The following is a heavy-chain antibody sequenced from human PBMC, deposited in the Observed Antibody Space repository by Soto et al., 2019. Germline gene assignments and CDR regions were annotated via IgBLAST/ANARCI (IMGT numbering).Heavy chain of an antibody. V-gene: IGHV1-2*04. CDR3: ARPNAPLWSGDNDYYYGMDV. J-gene: IGHJ6*02. CDR1: GYTFTGYY. CDR2: INPNSGGT. Sequence: ASVKVSCKASGYTFTGYYMHWVRQAPGQGLEWMGWINPNSGGTNYAQKFQGWVTMTRDTSISTAYMELSRLRSDDTAVYYCARPNAPLWSGDNDYYYGMDVCGQGTTVTVSS. D-gene: IGHD3-3*01.